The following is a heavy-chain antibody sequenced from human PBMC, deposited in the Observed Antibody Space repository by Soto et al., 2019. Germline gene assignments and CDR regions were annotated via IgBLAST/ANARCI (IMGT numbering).Heavy chain of an antibody. CDR3: AKMRGMEVWDYSLDC. CDR1: GFTFSSFA. V-gene: IGHV3-23*01. J-gene: IGHJ4*02. CDR2: VFGQGGGP. D-gene: IGHD2-15*01. Sequence: EVQLLESGGDLVQPGGSLRLSCADSGFTFSSFAMSWVRQAPGKGLEWVSRVFGQGGGPDYADSVKGRFTISRDNSKNTLFLQMSSLRVDDTAIYYCAKMRGMEVWDYSLDCWGQGTLVTVSS.